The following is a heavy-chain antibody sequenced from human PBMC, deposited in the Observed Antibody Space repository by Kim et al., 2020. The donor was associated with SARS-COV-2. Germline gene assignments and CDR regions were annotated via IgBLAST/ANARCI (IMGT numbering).Heavy chain of an antibody. CDR2: IRSKAYGGTT. D-gene: IGHD3-10*01. CDR3: TRVGVDQLWFGGFYYFDY. J-gene: IGHJ4*02. V-gene: IGHV3-49*03. Sequence: GGSLRLSCTASGFTFGDYAMSWFRQAPGKGLEWVGFIRSKAYGGTTEYAASVKGRFTISRDDSKSIAYLQMNSLKTEDTAVYYCTRVGVDQLWFGGFYYFDYWGQGTLVTVSS. CDR1: GFTFGDYA.